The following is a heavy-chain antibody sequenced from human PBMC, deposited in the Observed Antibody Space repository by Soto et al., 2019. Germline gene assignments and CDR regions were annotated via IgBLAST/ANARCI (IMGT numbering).Heavy chain of an antibody. CDR2: ISSSSSSI. V-gene: IGHV3-48*01. CDR1: GFTFSSYA. Sequence: GGCLRLSCAAPGFTFSSYAMTWVRQAPGKGLEWVSAISSSSSSIYYADSVKGRFTISRDNSKNSLYLQMNSLRAEDTAVYYCASSDIVVVPAAINYYYYMDVWGKGTTVTVSS. D-gene: IGHD2-2*01. CDR3: ASSDIVVVPAAINYYYYMDV. J-gene: IGHJ6*03.